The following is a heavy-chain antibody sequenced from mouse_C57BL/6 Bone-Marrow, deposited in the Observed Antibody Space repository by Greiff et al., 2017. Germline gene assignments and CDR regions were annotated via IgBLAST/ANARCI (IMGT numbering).Heavy chain of an antibody. CDR1: GYAFTNYL. CDR2: INPGSGGT. CDR3: ARGGFDY. Sequence: QVQLQQSGAELVRPGTSVKVSCKASGYAFTNYLIEWVKQRPGQGLEWIGVINPGSGGTNYNEKFKGKATLTADKSSSTAYMQLSSLTSEDSAVCFCARGGFDYWGKGTTLTVSS. J-gene: IGHJ2*01. V-gene: IGHV1-54*01.